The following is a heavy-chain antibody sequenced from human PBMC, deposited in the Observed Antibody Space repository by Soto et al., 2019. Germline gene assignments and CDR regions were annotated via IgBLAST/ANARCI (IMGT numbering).Heavy chain of an antibody. J-gene: IGHJ4*02. CDR2: INAGNGNT. CDR1: GYTFTTYD. D-gene: IGHD2-21*02. Sequence: QVQLVQSGVEEKKPGASVKVSCKASGYTFTTYDMHWVRHAPGQRLEWMGWINAGNGNTKYSQKFQGRVTITRDTSASTAYMELSSLRSEDTAVYYCARSIVVVTALDYWGQGTLVTVSS. CDR3: ARSIVVVTALDY. V-gene: IGHV1-3*05.